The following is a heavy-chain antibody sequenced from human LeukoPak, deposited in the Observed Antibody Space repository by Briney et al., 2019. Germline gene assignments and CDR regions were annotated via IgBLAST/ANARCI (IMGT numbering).Heavy chain of an antibody. D-gene: IGHD6-13*01. J-gene: IGHJ5*02. CDR1: GGSISSYY. V-gene: IGHV4-59*01. CDR3: AREAPSSWRTFDP. Sequence: SETLSLTCTVSGGSISSYYWSWIRQPPGKGLEWIGYIYYSGSTNYNPSLKSRVTISVDTSKNQFSLKLSSVTAAGTAVYYCAREAPSSWRTFDPWGQGTLVTVSS. CDR2: IYYSGST.